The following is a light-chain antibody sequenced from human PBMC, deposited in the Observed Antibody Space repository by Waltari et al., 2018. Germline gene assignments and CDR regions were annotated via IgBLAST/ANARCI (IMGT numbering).Light chain of an antibody. CDR1: QSISNY. CDR2: AAS. Sequence: DIQMTQSPSSLSASVGDRVTITCRASQSISNYLNWYQQKPGKAPKLLIYAASSLKSGVPSRFSGSGSGTDFTLTVSSLQPEDFATYYCQHSYSTLFLTFGGGTRVEIK. J-gene: IGKJ4*01. V-gene: IGKV1-39*01. CDR3: QHSYSTLFLT.